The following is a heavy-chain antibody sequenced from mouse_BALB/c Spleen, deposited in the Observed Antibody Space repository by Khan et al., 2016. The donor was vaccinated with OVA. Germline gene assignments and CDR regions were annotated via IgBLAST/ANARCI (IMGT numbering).Heavy chain of an antibody. V-gene: IGHV3-2*02. CDR1: GYSITSDYA. Sequence: EVQLQESGPGLVKPSQSLSLTCTVTGYSITSDYAWNGIRQSPGNKLEWTCYISYSGSTRYTPSLKSRISITRDTSKNQFFLQLNSVTTEDTATYYCARSIMANWGQGTALTVSS. CDR2: ISYSGST. CDR3: ARSIMAN. J-gene: IGHJ2*01.